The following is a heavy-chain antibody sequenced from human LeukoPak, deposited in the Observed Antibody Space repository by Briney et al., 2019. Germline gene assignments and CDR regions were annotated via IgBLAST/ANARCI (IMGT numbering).Heavy chain of an antibody. CDR2: MNPNSGNT. CDR3: ARDGYSSSWYEDWFDP. J-gene: IGHJ5*02. CDR1: GYTFTSYD. V-gene: IGHV1-8*01. D-gene: IGHD6-13*01. Sequence: ASVKVSCKASGYTFTSYDINWVRQATGQGLEWMGWMNPNSGNTGYAQKFQGRVTMTRNTSISTAYMELSSLRSEDTAVYYCARDGYSSSWYEDWFDPWGQGTLVTVSS.